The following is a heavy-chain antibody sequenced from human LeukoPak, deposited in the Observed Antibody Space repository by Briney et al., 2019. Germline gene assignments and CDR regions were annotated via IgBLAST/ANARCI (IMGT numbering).Heavy chain of an antibody. CDR3: AKDIQLST. J-gene: IGHJ3*01. Sequence: GGSLRLSCAASGFTFSIYSMNWVRQAPGKGLEWVSLIGASGESTYYADSVKGRFTISRDNSKNTLSLQMNSLRVEDTAMYFCAKDIQLSTWGLGTMVTVSS. D-gene: IGHD5-24*01. CDR2: IGASGEST. CDR1: GFTFSIYS. V-gene: IGHV3-23*01.